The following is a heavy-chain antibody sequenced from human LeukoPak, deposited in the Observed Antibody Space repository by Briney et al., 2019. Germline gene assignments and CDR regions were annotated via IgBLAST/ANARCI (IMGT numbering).Heavy chain of an antibody. V-gene: IGHV4-59*11. CDR1: GGSIRSHY. CDR2: IYDSGST. CDR3: ARDASETYYGFWSGYYGGMVFDL. J-gene: IGHJ2*01. D-gene: IGHD3-3*01. Sequence: SETLSLTCTVSGGSIRSHYWSWIRQSPGKGLEWIGYIYDSGSTTYNPSLKSRVTISVDTSKNQFSLKLSSVTAADTAVYYCARDASETYYGFWSGYYGGMVFDLWGRGTLVTVSS.